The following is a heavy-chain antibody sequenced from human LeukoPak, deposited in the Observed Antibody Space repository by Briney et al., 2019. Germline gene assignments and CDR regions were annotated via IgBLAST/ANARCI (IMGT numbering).Heavy chain of an antibody. Sequence: ASVKVSCKASGYTFTSYDINWVRQATGQGLEWMGWMNPNSGNTGYAQKFQGRVTMTRNTSISTAYMELSSLRSEDTAVYYCARASMVRGVIPSGYWGQGTLVTVSS. D-gene: IGHD3-10*01. CDR1: GYTFTSYD. J-gene: IGHJ4*02. V-gene: IGHV1-8*01. CDR2: MNPNSGNT. CDR3: ARASMVRGVIPSGY.